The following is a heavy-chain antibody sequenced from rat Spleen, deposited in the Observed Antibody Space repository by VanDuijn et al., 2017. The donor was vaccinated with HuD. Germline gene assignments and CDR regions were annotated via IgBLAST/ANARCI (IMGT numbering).Heavy chain of an antibody. CDR1: GFSLTTYS. J-gene: IGHJ3*01. V-gene: IGHV2-15*01. CDR2: IWTGGST. Sequence: QVQLKESGPGLVQPSETLSLTCNVSGFSLTTYSVSWVRQPSGKGLEWMGVIWTGGSTTYNSLFKSRLSISRDTSKSQVFLKMNSLQTDDTGTYYCTRELAYWGQGTLVTVSS. CDR3: TRELAY.